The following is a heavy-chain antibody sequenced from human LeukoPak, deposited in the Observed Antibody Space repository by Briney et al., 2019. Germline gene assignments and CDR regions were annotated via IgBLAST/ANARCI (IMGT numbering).Heavy chain of an antibody. CDR1: GYTFTSYD. Sequence: ASVKVSCKASGYTFTSYDINWVRQATGQGLEWMGWMNPNSGNTGYAQKFQGRVTITRNTSISTAYMELSSLRSEDTAVYYCATYCSSTSCPYNWFDPWGQGTLVTVSP. V-gene: IGHV1-8*03. J-gene: IGHJ5*02. CDR3: ATYCSSTSCPYNWFDP. CDR2: MNPNSGNT. D-gene: IGHD2-2*01.